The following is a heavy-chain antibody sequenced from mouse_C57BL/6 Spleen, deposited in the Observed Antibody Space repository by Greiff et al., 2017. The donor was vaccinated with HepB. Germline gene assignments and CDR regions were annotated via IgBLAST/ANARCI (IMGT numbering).Heavy chain of an antibody. CDR1: GFTFSDYY. Sequence: EVMLVESGGGLVQPGGSLKLSCAASGFTFSDYYMYWVRQTPEQRLEWVAYISNGGGSTYYPDTVKGRFTISRDNTTNTLYLQMSRLKSEDTAMYYCARHKYYAMDYWGQGTSVTVSS. V-gene: IGHV5-12*01. CDR3: ARHKYYAMDY. CDR2: ISNGGGST. J-gene: IGHJ4*01.